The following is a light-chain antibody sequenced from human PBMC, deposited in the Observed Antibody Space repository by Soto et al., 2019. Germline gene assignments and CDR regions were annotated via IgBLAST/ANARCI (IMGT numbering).Light chain of an antibody. Sequence: EIVMTQSPATLSVSPGERATLSCRASQSVSSNLAWYQQKPGQAPRLLIYGASTRATGIPARFSGSGSGTECTLTITSLQSEDFAVYNCQQYNNWPPTWTFGQGTKVEIK. V-gene: IGKV3-15*01. CDR3: QQYNNWPPTWT. CDR2: GAS. CDR1: QSVSSN. J-gene: IGKJ1*01.